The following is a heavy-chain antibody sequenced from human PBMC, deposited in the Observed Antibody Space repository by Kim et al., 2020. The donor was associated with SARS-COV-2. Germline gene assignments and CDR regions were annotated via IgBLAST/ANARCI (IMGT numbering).Heavy chain of an antibody. CDR1: GFTFSRYW. V-gene: IGHV3-7*01. CDR2: IKQDGSEK. D-gene: IGHD1-26*01. Sequence: GGSLRLSCAASGFTFSRYWMNWVRQAPGKGLEWVANIKQDGSEKNYVDSVKGRFTISRDNAKKSLYLQMNSLRAEDTAVYYCARGGWEGPTELDFWGQGT. CDR3: ARGGWEGPTELDF. J-gene: IGHJ4*02.